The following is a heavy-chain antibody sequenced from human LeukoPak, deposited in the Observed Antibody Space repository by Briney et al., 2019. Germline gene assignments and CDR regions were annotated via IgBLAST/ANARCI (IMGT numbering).Heavy chain of an antibody. J-gene: IGHJ6*02. CDR3: ARGSYSHYYYGMDV. Sequence: GGSLRLSCAASGFTVSSYYMSWVRQAPGKGLEWVSVIYSGGSTYYADSVKGRFTISRDNSKNTLYLQMNSLRAEDTAVYYCARGSYSHYYYGMDVWGQGTTVTVSS. V-gene: IGHV3-53*01. D-gene: IGHD1-26*01. CDR2: IYSGGST. CDR1: GFTVSSYY.